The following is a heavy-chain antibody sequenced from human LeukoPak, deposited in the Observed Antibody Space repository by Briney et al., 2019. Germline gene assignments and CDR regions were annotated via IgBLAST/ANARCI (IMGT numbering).Heavy chain of an antibody. V-gene: IGHV4-38-2*01. CDR2: IYSSGST. CDR3: ARRKTLFWYFDY. CDR1: GYPISSGYS. Sequence: SETLSLTCAVSGYPISSGYSWDWIRQSPGKGLEWIGNIYSSGSTYYNPSLKSRVTISVDTSKNQFSLSLNSVTAADTAVYYCARRKTLFWYFDYWGQGTLVTVSS. D-gene: IGHD3-3*01. J-gene: IGHJ4*02.